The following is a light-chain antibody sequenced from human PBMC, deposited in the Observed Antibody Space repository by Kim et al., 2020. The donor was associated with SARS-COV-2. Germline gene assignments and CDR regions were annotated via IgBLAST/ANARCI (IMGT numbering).Light chain of an antibody. CDR3: GTWDSSLSARV. CDR1: NSNIVNKY. J-gene: IGLJ3*02. Sequence: GQRVTISCSGTNSNIVNKYSSWYKQLPGTAPSLLIYDNNKRPSGIHDRFSGSKSGTSATLGITGLQTGDEADYYCGTWDSSLSARVFGGGTQLTVL. CDR2: DNN. V-gene: IGLV1-51*01.